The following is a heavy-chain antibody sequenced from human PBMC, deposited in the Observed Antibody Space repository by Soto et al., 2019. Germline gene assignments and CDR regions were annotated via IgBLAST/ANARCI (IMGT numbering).Heavy chain of an antibody. J-gene: IGHJ4*02. CDR3: ARARGGYFDY. CDR2: IYYSGST. V-gene: IGHV4-59*01. CDR1: GGSISSYY. Sequence: ETLSLTCTVSGGSISSYYWSWIRQPPGKGLEWIGYIYYSGSTNYNPSLKSRVTISIDTSKNQFSLKLSSVTAADTAVYYCARARGGYFDYWGQGTLVTVSS.